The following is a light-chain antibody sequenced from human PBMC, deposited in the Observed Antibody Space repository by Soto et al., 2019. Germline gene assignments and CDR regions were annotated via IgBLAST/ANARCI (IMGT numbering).Light chain of an antibody. CDR2: KVS. Sequence: DIQMTQSPSTLSGSVGDRVTITCRASQTISSWLAWYQQKPGKAPKLLIYKVSTSKSGVHSRYSSSETGTEFTLTISSLQPDDFAIYYCQHYNSYSEAFGQGTKVEL. CDR1: QTISSW. J-gene: IGKJ1*01. V-gene: IGKV1-5*03. CDR3: QHYNSYSEA.